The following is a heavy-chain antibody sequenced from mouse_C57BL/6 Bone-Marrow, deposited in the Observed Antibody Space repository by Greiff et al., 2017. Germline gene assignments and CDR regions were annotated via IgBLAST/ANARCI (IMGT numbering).Heavy chain of an antibody. D-gene: IGHD1-1*01. V-gene: IGHV1-69*01. CDR3: ARESLYYYEPFDY. CDR2: IDPSDSYT. J-gene: IGHJ2*01. Sequence: QVQLQQPGAELVMPGASVKLSCKASGYTFTSYWMHWVKQRPGQGLEWIGEIDPSDSYTNYNQKFKGKSTLTGDKSSSTAYMQLSSLTSEDSAVYYCARESLYYYEPFDYWGQGTTLTGSS. CDR1: GYTFTSYW.